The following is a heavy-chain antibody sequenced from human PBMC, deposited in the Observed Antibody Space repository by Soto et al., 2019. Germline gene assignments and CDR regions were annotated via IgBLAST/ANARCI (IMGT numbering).Heavy chain of an antibody. J-gene: IGHJ4*02. CDR3: ARGSYDYVWEPLFDY. D-gene: IGHD3-16*01. CDR1: GGSISSSNW. CDR2: IYHSGST. V-gene: IGHV4-4*02. Sequence: LSLTCAVSGGSISSSNWWSWVRQPPGKGLEWIGEIYHSGSTNYNPSLKSRVTISVDKSKNQFSLKLSSVTAADTAVYYCARGSYDYVWEPLFDYWRQGTLVTVSS.